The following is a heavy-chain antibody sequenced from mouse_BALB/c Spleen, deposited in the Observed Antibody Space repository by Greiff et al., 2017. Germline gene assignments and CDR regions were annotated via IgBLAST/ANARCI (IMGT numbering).Heavy chain of an antibody. D-gene: IGHD2-14*01. CDR2: ISSGSSTI. Sequence: EVHLVESGGGLVQPGGSRKLSCAASGFTFSSFGMHWVRQAPEKGLEWVAYISSGSSTIYYADTVKGRFTISRDNPKNTLFLQMTSLRSEDTAMYYCARYRYDGMDYWGQGTSVTVSS. J-gene: IGHJ4*01. CDR1: GFTFSSFG. V-gene: IGHV5-17*02. CDR3: ARYRYDGMDY.